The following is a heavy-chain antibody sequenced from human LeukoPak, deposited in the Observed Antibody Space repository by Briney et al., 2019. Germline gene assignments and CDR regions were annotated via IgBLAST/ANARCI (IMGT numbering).Heavy chain of an antibody. CDR3: AIDFTIFGVVPQENWFDP. V-gene: IGHV4-39*01. Sequence: TSETLSLTCTVSGGSISSSSYYWGWIRQPPGKGLERIGSIYYSGSTYYNPSLKSRVTISVDTSKNQFSLKLSSVTAADTAVYYCAIDFTIFGVVPQENWFDPWGQGTLVTVSS. CDR1: GGSISSSSYY. J-gene: IGHJ5*02. CDR2: IYYSGST. D-gene: IGHD3-3*01.